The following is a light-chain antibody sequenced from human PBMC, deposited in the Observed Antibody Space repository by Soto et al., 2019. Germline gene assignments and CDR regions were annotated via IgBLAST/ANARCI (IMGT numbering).Light chain of an antibody. CDR1: NSDVGGYNF. V-gene: IGLV2-14*01. J-gene: IGLJ2*01. CDR3: SSYTSVNTEV. CDR2: EVF. Sequence: QSALTQPASASGSPGQSITISCTGTNSDVGGYNFVSWYQQYPGRAPKLMIYEVFNRPSGVSNRFSGSKSGNTASLTISGLQAEDEADYYCSSYTSVNTEVFGGGTKLTVL.